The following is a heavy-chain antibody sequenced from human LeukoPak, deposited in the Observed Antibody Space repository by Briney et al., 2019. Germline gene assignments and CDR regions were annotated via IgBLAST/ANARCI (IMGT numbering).Heavy chain of an antibody. J-gene: IGHJ4*02. CDR3: ARDQRIAVAGTQAIGY. Sequence: SVKVSCKASGYAFTSYYMHWVRQAPGQGLEWMGIINPSGGSTSYAQKFQGRVTMTRDMSTSTVYMELSSLRSEDTAVHYCARDQRIAVAGTQAIGYWGQGTLVTVSS. V-gene: IGHV1-46*01. CDR2: INPSGGST. CDR1: GYAFTSYY. D-gene: IGHD6-19*01.